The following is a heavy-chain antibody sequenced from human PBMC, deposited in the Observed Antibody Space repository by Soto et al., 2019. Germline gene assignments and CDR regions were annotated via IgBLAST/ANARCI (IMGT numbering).Heavy chain of an antibody. V-gene: IGHV3-23*01. CDR2: VSGSGGST. Sequence: GGSLRLSCAASGFTFSSYAMSWVRQAPGKGLEWVSAVSGSGGSTYYADSVKGRFTISRDNSKNTLYLQMNSLRAEDTAVYYCAKQVRDGTSSPYYFDYWGQGTLVTVSS. D-gene: IGHD6-6*01. J-gene: IGHJ4*02. CDR3: AKQVRDGTSSPYYFDY. CDR1: GFTFSSYA.